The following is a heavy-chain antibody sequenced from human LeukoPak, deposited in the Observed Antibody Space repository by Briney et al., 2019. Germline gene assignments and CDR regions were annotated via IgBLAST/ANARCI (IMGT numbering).Heavy chain of an antibody. D-gene: IGHD3-3*01. V-gene: IGHV3-23*01. CDR2: ISGSGGST. CDR3: AKAFPDDFWSGYPVYFDY. Sequence: GGSLRLSCAASGFTFSSYAMSWVRQAPGKGLEWVSAISGSGGSTYYADSVKGRFTISRDNSKNTLYLQMNSLSAEDTAVYYCAKAFPDDFWSGYPVYFDYWGQGTLVTVSS. J-gene: IGHJ4*02. CDR1: GFTFSSYA.